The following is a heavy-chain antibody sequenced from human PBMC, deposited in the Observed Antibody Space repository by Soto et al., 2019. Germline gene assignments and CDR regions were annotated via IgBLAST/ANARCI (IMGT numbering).Heavy chain of an antibody. D-gene: IGHD2-15*01. CDR1: GFTFSSYW. Sequence: EVQLVESGGGLVQPGGSLRLSCAASGFTFSSYWMHWVRQAPGKGLVWVSRINSDGSYTSYAASVKGRFTISRDNAKNTLYLQMNSLRAEDTAVYYCARGGVCSGGVCYATGGKEDYWGQGTLVTVSS. CDR2: INSDGSYT. V-gene: IGHV3-74*01. J-gene: IGHJ4*02. CDR3: ARGGVCSGGVCYATGGKEDY.